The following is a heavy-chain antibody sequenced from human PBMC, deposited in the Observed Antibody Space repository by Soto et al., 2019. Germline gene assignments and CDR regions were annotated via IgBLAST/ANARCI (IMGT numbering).Heavy chain of an antibody. CDR2: ISSGANT. CDR3: AKASATVKSDGMDV. V-gene: IGHV3-23*01. CDR1: GFTFSSYA. J-gene: IGHJ6*02. Sequence: EVQLLESGGGLVQPGGSLRLSCAASGFTFSSYAMSRVRQAPGKGLECVSSISSGANTYYTDSVRGRFTISRDNSKNSLYLQMSSLRADDTAIYYCAKASATVKSDGMDVWGQGTTVTVSS.